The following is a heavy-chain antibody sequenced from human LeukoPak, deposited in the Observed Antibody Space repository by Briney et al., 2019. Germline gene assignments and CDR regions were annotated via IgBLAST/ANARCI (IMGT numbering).Heavy chain of an antibody. D-gene: IGHD6-13*01. Sequence: GGSLRLSCAASGFTFNYFEMNWVRQAPGKGLEWVSYISRSGITTYYADSVRGRFTISRDNAKNSLYLQMNSLRAEDTAVYYCAREGYSSSWYDFRIDYWGQGTLVTVSS. J-gene: IGHJ4*02. V-gene: IGHV3-48*03. CDR3: AREGYSSSWYDFRIDY. CDR1: GFTFNYFE. CDR2: ISRSGITT.